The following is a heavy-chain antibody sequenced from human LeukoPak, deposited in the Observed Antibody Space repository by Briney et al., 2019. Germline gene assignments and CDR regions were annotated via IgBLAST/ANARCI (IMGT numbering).Heavy chain of an antibody. CDR1: GGSISSFY. Sequence: SETLSLTCTVSGGSISSFYWSWIRQPPGKGLEWIGYISYSGSTNYNPSLKSRVTISVDTSKNQFSLKLSSVTAADTAVYYCARATQGQWLVSWGQGTLVTVSS. V-gene: IGHV4-59*12. J-gene: IGHJ5*02. CDR2: ISYSGST. CDR3: ARATQGQWLVS. D-gene: IGHD6-19*01.